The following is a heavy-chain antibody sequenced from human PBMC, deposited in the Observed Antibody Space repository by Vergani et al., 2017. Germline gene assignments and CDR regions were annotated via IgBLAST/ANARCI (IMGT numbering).Heavy chain of an antibody. D-gene: IGHD5-24*01. CDR3: ASLGLEGADGYNHRDY. V-gene: IGHV4-30-4*08. Sequence: QVQLQESGPGLVKPSQTLSLTCTVSGGSISSGDYYWSWIRQPPGKGLEWIGEINHSGSTNYNPSLKSRVTISVDTSKNQFSLKLSSVTAADTAVYYCASLGLEGADGYNHRDYWGQGTLVTVSS. J-gene: IGHJ4*02. CDR1: GGSISSGDYY. CDR2: INHSGST.